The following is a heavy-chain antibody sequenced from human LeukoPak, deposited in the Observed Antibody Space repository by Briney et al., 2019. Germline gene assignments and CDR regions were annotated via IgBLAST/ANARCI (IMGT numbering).Heavy chain of an antibody. Sequence: GGSLRLSCAASGFTFSNYAMSWVRQAPGKGLEWVSSVSSSGGATYYAVSVKGRFTISRDNSKNTLYLQMNSLRAEDTAVYYCAKNQRQYDFWGQGTLVTVSS. CDR3: AKNQRQYDF. CDR2: VSSSGGAT. V-gene: IGHV3-23*01. J-gene: IGHJ4*02. D-gene: IGHD2-2*01. CDR1: GFTFSNYA.